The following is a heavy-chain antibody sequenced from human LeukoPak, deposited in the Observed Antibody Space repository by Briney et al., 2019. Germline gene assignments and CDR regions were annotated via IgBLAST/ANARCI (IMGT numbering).Heavy chain of an antibody. V-gene: IGHV4-59*01. D-gene: IGHD3-16*01. J-gene: IGHJ4*02. CDR2: IYYSGST. CDR1: GGSISIYY. CDR3: AREGGTTSSFFDC. Sequence: KASQTLSLTCTVSGGSISIYYCSWIRQPPGKGLEWIGYIYYSGSTNYNPSLKSGVTISVDTSKNQFSRKLSSVTGADWAVCYYAREGGTTSSFFDCWGRASLVSV.